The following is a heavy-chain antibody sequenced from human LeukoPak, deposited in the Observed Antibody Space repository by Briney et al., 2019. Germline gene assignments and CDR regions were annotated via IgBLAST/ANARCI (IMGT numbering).Heavy chain of an antibody. CDR3: ARQIASAGTAGFDF. CDR2: IYSTGST. D-gene: IGHD6-13*01. V-gene: IGHV4-4*07. CDR1: GGSISSYY. J-gene: IGHJ4*02. Sequence: SDTLSLTCTDSGGSISSYYWSWIRQPAGKGLEWIGRIYSTGSTNYNPSLKSRVTMSVDTSKNQFSLRLRSVTAAGTAVYYCARQIASAGTAGFDFWGQGALVTVSS.